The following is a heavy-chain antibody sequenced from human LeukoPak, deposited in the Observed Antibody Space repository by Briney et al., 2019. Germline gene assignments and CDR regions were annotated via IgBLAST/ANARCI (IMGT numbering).Heavy chain of an antibody. D-gene: IGHD6-19*01. J-gene: IGHJ6*03. V-gene: IGHV3-21*04. CDR1: GFPLSSYS. CDR2: ISSSSSYI. Sequence: GGSLSLLCAASGFPLSSYSMKWVRQAAGKGLEGVSSISSSSSYIYFEASVKGRFTISRDNAKNSLYLQMNSLRAADTAVYYCARARPSWLVSGGYYYYMDVWGKGTTVTISS. CDR3: ARARPSWLVSGGYYYYMDV.